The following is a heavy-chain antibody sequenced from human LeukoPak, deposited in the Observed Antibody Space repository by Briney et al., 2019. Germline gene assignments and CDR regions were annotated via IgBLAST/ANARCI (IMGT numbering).Heavy chain of an antibody. V-gene: IGHV4-31*03. J-gene: IGHJ4*02. CDR1: GGSISSGGYY. CDR2: IYYSGST. D-gene: IGHD3-16*02. CDR3: ARIVQGGYPDY. Sequence: PSQTLPLTCTVSGGSISSGGYYWSWIRQHPGKGLEWIGYIYYSGSTNYNPSLKSRVTISVDKSKNQFSLKLSPVTAADTAVYYCARIVQGGYPDYWGQGTLVTVSS.